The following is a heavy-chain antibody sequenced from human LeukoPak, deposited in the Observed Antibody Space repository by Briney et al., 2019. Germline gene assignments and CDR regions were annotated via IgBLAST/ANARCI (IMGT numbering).Heavy chain of an antibody. V-gene: IGHV3-66*01. D-gene: IGHD3-10*01. CDR2: IYAGGTT. J-gene: IGHJ6*02. CDR3: AREGYASGTRYGMDV. CDR1: GFTVTNNY. Sequence: PGGSLRLSCAASGFTVTNNYMSWVRQAPGKGLEWVSVIYAGGTTSYADSVKGRFTISRDSSKNTLYLQMNSLRAEDTAVYYCAREGYASGTRYGMDVWGQGTTVTVSS.